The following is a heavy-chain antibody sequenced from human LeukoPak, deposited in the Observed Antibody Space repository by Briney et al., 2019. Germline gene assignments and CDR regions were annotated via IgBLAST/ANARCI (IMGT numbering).Heavy chain of an antibody. V-gene: IGHV3-7*03. CDR3: ARQVGLPRDSWFDP. J-gene: IGHJ5*02. Sequence: GGSLRLSCAASGINFNGYWMGWVRQPPGKGLEWVANIKQDGSEKNYVDSVRGRFTISTDSAKNSLDLQMNSLRAEDTAVYYCARQVGLPRDSWFDPWGQGTLVTVSS. CDR1: GINFNGYW. D-gene: IGHD1-26*01. CDR2: IKQDGSEK.